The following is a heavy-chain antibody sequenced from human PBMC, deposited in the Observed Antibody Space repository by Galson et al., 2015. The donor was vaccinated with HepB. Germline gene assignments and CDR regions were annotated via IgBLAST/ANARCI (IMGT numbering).Heavy chain of an antibody. Sequence: SLRLSCAASGFTFSSYAMHWVRQAPGKGLEWVAVISYDGSNKYYADSVKGRFTISRDNSKNTLYLQMNSLRAEDTAVYYCARDGSSSGFDPWGQGTLVTVSS. V-gene: IGHV3-30-3*01. CDR2: ISYDGSNK. J-gene: IGHJ5*02. CDR1: GFTFSSYA. D-gene: IGHD6-6*01. CDR3: ARDGSSSGFDP.